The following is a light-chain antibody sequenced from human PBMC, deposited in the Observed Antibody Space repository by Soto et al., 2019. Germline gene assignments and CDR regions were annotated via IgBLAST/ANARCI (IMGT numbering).Light chain of an antibody. CDR2: GAS. V-gene: IGKV3-20*01. J-gene: IGKJ3*01. CDR1: QSLGSAY. Sequence: EIVLTQPPGTLSLSPGERGTLSCRANQSLGSAYLAWYQQKPGQAPRLLIHGASSRAAAIPDRFSGSGSGTDFTLTISNLEPEDFAVYYCQQDASSPFTFGPGTKVDAK. CDR3: QQDASSPFT.